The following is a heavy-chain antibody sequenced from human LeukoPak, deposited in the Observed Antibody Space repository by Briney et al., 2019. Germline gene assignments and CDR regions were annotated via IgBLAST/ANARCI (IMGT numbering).Heavy chain of an antibody. Sequence: SETLSLTCTVSGASISNTDCYWNWIRQPPGKGLEWIGFISYSGNTYSTPSLESRLTISIDTAKNQFSLSLSSVTAADTAVYFCAREIVSSYYYNGMDVWGQGTTVTVSS. CDR2: ISYSGNT. J-gene: IGHJ6*02. CDR3: AREIVSSYYYNGMDV. D-gene: IGHD5/OR15-5a*01. V-gene: IGHV4-30-4*01. CDR1: GASISNTDCY.